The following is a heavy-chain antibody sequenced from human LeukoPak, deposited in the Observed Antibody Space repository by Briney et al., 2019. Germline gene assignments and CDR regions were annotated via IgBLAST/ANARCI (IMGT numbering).Heavy chain of an antibody. Sequence: SVKVSCKASGGTFSSYAISWVRQAPGQGLEWMGRIIPIFGTANYAQKFQGRVTITTDESTSTAYMELSSLRSEDTAVYYCARGNPGYSSGWYIGSSYYYMVVWGKGTTVTVSS. CDR2: IIPIFGTA. D-gene: IGHD6-19*01. CDR1: GGTFSSYA. CDR3: ARGNPGYSSGWYIGSSYYYMVV. V-gene: IGHV1-69*05. J-gene: IGHJ6*03.